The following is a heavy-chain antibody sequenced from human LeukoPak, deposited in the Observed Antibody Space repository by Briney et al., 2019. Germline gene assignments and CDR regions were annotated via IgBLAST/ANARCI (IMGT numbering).Heavy chain of an antibody. CDR3: AKRRYEYDSSGLPPDFDY. CDR2: IYSGGST. V-gene: IGHV3-53*01. Sequence: QSGGSLRLSCAAAGFTVSSNYMSWVRQAPGKGLEWVSVIYSGGSTYYADSVKGRFTTSRDNSKNTLYLQMNSLRAEDTAVYYCAKRRYEYDSSGLPPDFDYWGQGTLVTVSS. D-gene: IGHD3-22*01. CDR1: GFTVSSNY. J-gene: IGHJ4*02.